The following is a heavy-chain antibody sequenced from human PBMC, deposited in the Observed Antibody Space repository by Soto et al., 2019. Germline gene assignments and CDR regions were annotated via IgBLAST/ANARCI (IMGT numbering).Heavy chain of an antibody. J-gene: IGHJ4*02. CDR3: AKVGGGGYDYVWGSYGYFDY. Sequence: EVQLLESGGGLVQPGGSLRLSCAASGFTFSSYAMSWVRQAPGKGLEWVSAISGSGGSTYYADSVKGRFTISRDNSKNTVYLQMNSLRAEDTAVYYCAKVGGGGYDYVWGSYGYFDYWGQGTLVTVSS. V-gene: IGHV3-23*01. D-gene: IGHD3-16*01. CDR1: GFTFSSYA. CDR2: ISGSGGST.